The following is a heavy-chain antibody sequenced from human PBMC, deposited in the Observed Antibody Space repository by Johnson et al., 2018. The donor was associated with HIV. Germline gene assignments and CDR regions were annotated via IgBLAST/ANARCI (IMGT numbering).Heavy chain of an antibody. J-gene: IGHJ3*02. CDR1: GFTFSSYG. Sequence: QLVESGGGVVQPGGSLRLSCAASGFTFSSYGMHWVRQAPGKGLVWVANINQDGSEKYYVDSVKGRFTISRDNSKNSLYLQMNSLRAEDTAVYYCARDAGFDDAFDIWGQGTMVTVSS. CDR2: INQDGSEK. CDR3: ARDAGFDDAFDI. V-gene: IGHV3-7*01.